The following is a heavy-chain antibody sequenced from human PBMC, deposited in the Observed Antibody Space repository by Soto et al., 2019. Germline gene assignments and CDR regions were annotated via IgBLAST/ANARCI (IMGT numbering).Heavy chain of an antibody. V-gene: IGHV1-18*04. CDR1: GYTFSNYG. D-gene: IGHD3-3*01. Sequence: QVQLVQSGGEVKKPGASVKVSCKASGYTFSNYGVSWARQAPGQGLEWMGWITAYNGKTNYAHNFEGRVAMTIDTSTSTAYMELRSLRSDDTAVYYCARQHNDLWSDSPDFDYWGQGTLVTVSA. CDR2: ITAYNGKT. CDR3: ARQHNDLWSDSPDFDY. J-gene: IGHJ4*02.